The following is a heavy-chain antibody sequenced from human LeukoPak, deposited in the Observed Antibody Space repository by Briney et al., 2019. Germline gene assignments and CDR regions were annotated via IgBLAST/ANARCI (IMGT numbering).Heavy chain of an antibody. CDR3: ARASGYLHNDY. J-gene: IGHJ4*02. D-gene: IGHD5-12*01. V-gene: IGHV4-34*01. CDR1: GGSFSGYY. CDR2: INHSGST. Sequence: SETLSLTCAVYGGSFSGYYWSWIRQPPGKGLEWIGEINHSGSTNYNPSLKSRVTISVDMSKNQFSLKLSSVTAADTAVYYCARASGYLHNDYWGQGTLVTVSS.